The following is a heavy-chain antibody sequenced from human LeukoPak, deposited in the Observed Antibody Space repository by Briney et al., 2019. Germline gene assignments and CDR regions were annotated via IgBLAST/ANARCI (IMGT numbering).Heavy chain of an antibody. CDR2: MNPNSGNT. CDR3: ARADSDYGSGSYWSPRWIYYYYYMDV. D-gene: IGHD3-10*01. Sequence: ASVKVSCKASGYTFTSYDINWVRQATGQGLEWMGWMNPNSGNTGYAQKFQGRVTMTRSTSISTAYMELSSLRSEDTAVYYCARADSDYGSGSYWSPRWIYYYYYMDVWGKGTTVTISS. V-gene: IGHV1-8*01. J-gene: IGHJ6*03. CDR1: GYTFTSYD.